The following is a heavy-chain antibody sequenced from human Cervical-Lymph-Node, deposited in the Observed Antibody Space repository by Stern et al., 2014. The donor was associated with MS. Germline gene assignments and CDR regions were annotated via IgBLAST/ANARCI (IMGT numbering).Heavy chain of an antibody. CDR3: ARGGHGDYVGHY. Sequence: EVQLVESGGGLVRPGGSLRLSCTASGFPFNTYNMNWVRQAPGKGLEWVASIGSTAGYIVYADSVRGRFTISRDNARNSLYLQMNSLRVEDTSLYYCARGGHGDYVGHYWGRGTLVTVSS. J-gene: IGHJ4*02. CDR1: GFPFNTYN. D-gene: IGHD4-17*01. CDR2: IGSTAGYI. V-gene: IGHV3-21*06.